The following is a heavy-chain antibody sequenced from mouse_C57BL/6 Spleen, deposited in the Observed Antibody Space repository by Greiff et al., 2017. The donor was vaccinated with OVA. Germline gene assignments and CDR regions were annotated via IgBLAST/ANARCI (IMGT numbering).Heavy chain of an antibody. V-gene: IGHV5-6*01. CDR3: ARQGGYYGFAY. D-gene: IGHD1-1*01. Sequence: EVQVVESGGDLVKPGGSLKLSCAASGFTFSSYGMSWVRQTPDKRLEWVATISSGGSYTYYPDSVKGRFTISRDNAKNTLYLQMSSLKSEDTAMYYCARQGGYYGFAYWGQGTLVTVSA. CDR1: GFTFSSYG. CDR2: ISSGGSYT. J-gene: IGHJ3*01.